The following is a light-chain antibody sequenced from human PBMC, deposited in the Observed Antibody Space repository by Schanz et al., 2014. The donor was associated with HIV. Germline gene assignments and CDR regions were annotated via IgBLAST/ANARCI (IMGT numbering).Light chain of an antibody. J-gene: IGKJ2*01. CDR2: AAS. V-gene: IGKV1-17*01. CDR3: QQCDTYPYT. Sequence: IQLTQSPSSLAASVGGRVTITCRASQGIRNHLGWYQQKPGKAPKRLIYAASSLQSGVPSRFSGSGSGTEFSLTISSLQSEDFATYYCQQCDTYPYTFGQGTKLDIK. CDR1: QGIRNH.